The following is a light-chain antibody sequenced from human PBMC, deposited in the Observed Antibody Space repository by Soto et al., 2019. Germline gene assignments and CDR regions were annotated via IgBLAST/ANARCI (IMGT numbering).Light chain of an antibody. Sequence: EIVMTQSPATLSVYPGERATLSCRASQSVSSNLAWYQQKPGQAPRLLIYGASTRATGIPARFSGSGSGTEFTLTICSLQSEDFAVYFCQQYNNWPRTFGQGTKV. CDR1: QSVSSN. CDR2: GAS. J-gene: IGKJ1*01. V-gene: IGKV3-15*01. CDR3: QQYNNWPRT.